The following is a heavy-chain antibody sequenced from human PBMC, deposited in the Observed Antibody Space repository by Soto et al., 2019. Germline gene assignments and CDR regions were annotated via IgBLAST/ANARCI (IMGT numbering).Heavy chain of an antibody. V-gene: IGHV6-1*01. CDR3: VRPPQPGTLER. D-gene: IGHD6-13*01. J-gene: IGHJ5*02. CDR1: VYSVSSNSAA. CDR2: TYYRSKWYD. Sequence: SQTLSLTCVISVYSVSSNSAAWNWIMQSPSRGLEWLGRTYYRSKWYDDYAASVKSRITINPDTSKNQFSLQLNSVTPEDTAVYYCVRPPQPGTLERLGQGTLVNLSS.